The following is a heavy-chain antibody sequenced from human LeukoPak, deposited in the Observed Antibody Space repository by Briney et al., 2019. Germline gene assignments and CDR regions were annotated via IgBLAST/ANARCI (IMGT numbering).Heavy chain of an antibody. D-gene: IGHD3-16*01. CDR2: FDPKDGET. CDR3: ARGTGGSDYYYYYMDV. CDR1: GYTLTELS. Sequence: ASVKVSCKVSGYTLTELSMHWVRQAPGKGLEWMGSFDPKDGETIYAQKFQGRVTMTEDTSTDTAYMELSSLRSEDTAVYYCARGTGGSDYYYYYMDVWGKGTTVTVSS. V-gene: IGHV1-24*01. J-gene: IGHJ6*03.